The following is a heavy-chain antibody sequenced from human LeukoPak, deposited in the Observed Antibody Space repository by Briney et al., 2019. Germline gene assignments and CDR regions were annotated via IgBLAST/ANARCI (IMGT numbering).Heavy chain of an antibody. Sequence: ASVKVSCKASGYTFTNYGISWVRQAPGQGLEWMGWISAYNGNTNYAQRLQGRVTMTSDTSTSTAYMELRSLRSDDTAVYYCAAVTTYASYWGQGTLVTVSS. V-gene: IGHV1-18*01. CDR2: ISAYNGNT. J-gene: IGHJ4*02. CDR1: GYTFTNYG. D-gene: IGHD4-17*01. CDR3: AAVTTYASY.